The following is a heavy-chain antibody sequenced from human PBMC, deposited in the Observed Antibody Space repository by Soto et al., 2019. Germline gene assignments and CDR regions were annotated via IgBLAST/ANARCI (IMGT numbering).Heavy chain of an antibody. D-gene: IGHD3-9*01. CDR1: GGTFGRYT. Sequence: QVQLVQSGPQVKKPGSSVKVSCTASGGTFGRYTISWVRQAPGQGLEWMGGILPVLGNTNVAQRFQDRLTFTADESTSTAYVELSRLSPEDTAVYYCARGCVVLTGTNAALAHWGQGILVTVSS. CDR2: ILPVLGNT. J-gene: IGHJ4*02. CDR3: ARGCVVLTGTNAALAH. V-gene: IGHV1-69*16.